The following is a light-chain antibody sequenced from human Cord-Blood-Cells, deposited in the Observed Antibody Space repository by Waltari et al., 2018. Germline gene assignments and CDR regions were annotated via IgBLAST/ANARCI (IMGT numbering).Light chain of an antibody. CDR2: WAS. Sequence: VITQCPDSLAVSLGERATINCKSSQSVLYSSNNKNYLAWYQQKPGQPPKLLIYWASTRESGVPDRFSGSGSGTDFTLTISSLQAEDVAVYYCQQYYSTPPTFGQGTKVEIK. CDR3: QQYYSTPPT. CDR1: QSVLYSSNNKNY. J-gene: IGKJ1*01. V-gene: IGKV4-1*01.